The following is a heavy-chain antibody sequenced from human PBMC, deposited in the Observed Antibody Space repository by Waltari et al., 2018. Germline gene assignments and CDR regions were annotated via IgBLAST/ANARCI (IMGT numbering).Heavy chain of an antibody. D-gene: IGHD3-3*01. V-gene: IGHV4-34*01. CDR3: ARANTIFGVIRTWYYMDV. CDR2: INQSGRT. J-gene: IGHJ6*03. Sequence: QVQLQQWGAGLLKPSETLSLTCVVSVGSFVGYSCGGGRQPPGQGLEWSGEINQSGRTNYNPSLKSRVTISIDTSKIQFSLKLRSVTVADTAVYYCARANTIFGVIRTWYYMDVWGKGTPVTVSS. CDR1: VGSFVGYS.